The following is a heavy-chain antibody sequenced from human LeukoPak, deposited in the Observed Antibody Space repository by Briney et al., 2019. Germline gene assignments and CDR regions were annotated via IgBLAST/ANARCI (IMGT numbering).Heavy chain of an antibody. V-gene: IGHV4-30-2*01. J-gene: IGHJ4*02. D-gene: IGHD3-16*01. Sequence: WIGYIYHSGSTYYNPSLKSRVTISVDRSKNQFSLKLSSVTAADTAVYYCARGDDYVFPFYWGQGTPVTVSS. CDR2: IYHSGST. CDR3: ARGDDYVFPFY.